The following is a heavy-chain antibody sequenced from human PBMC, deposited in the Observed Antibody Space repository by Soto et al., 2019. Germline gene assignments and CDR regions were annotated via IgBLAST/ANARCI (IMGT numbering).Heavy chain of an antibody. CDR1: GFTFSSYS. Sequence: GGSLRLSCAASGFTFSSYSMNWVRQAPGKGLEWVSYISSSSSTIYYADSVKGRFTISRDNAKNSLYLQMNSLRDEDTAVYYCAREGGVVPAASSSSQVDFDYWGQGTLVAVSS. D-gene: IGHD2-2*01. J-gene: IGHJ4*02. CDR2: ISSSSSTI. CDR3: AREGGVVPAASSSSQVDFDY. V-gene: IGHV3-48*02.